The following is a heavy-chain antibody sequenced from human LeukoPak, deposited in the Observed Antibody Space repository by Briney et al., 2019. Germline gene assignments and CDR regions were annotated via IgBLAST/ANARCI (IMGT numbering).Heavy chain of an antibody. J-gene: IGHJ4*02. V-gene: IGHV4-59*01. CDR1: GGSISSYY. D-gene: IGHD4-17*01. Sequence: SETLSLTCTVSGGSISSYYWNWIRQPPGKGLEWIGYIYYSGSTNYNPSLKSRVTISVDTSKNQFSLKLSSVTAADTAVYYCARDPYGDYFFDYWGQGTLVTVSS. CDR3: ARDPYGDYFFDY. CDR2: IYYSGST.